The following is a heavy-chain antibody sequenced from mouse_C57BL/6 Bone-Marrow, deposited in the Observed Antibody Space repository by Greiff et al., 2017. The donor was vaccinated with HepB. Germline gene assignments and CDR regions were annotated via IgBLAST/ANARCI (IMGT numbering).Heavy chain of an antibody. J-gene: IGHJ2*01. CDR3: TREEAYSNCEGFYY. Sequence: VQLQQSGAELVRPGASVTLSCKASGYTFTDYEMHWVKQTPVNGLEWIGAIDPETGGTAYNQKFKGKAILTADKSSSTAYMELRSLTSEDSAVYYCTREEAYSNCEGFYYWVQGTTLTVSS. CDR2: IDPETGGT. D-gene: IGHD2-5*01. CDR1: GYTFTDYE. V-gene: IGHV1-15*01.